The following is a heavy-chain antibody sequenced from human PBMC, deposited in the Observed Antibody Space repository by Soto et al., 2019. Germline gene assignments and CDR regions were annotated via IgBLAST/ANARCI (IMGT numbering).Heavy chain of an antibody. V-gene: IGHV4-61*08. J-gene: IGHJ4*02. D-gene: IGHD3-22*01. Sequence: QVQLQESGPGLVKPSETLYLTCTVSGGSVSSGDYYWSWIRQSPGKGLEWIGNIYYRGGTSYNPSLKTRPPISADTSKKEFSLRLSSVTAADTAVYYCARALGDYYYSGGYQQAYYFDYWGQGTLVTVSS. CDR2: IYYRGGT. CDR1: GGSVSSGDYY. CDR3: ARALGDYYYSGGYQQAYYFDY.